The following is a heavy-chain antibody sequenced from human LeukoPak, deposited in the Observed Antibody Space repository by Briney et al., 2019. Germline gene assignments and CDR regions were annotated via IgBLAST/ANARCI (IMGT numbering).Heavy chain of an antibody. D-gene: IGHD5-18*01. J-gene: IGHJ4*02. CDR3: ASRRAGRRGYSYGLEG. V-gene: IGHV1-69*05. Sequence: SVTVSCKASGGTFSIYAISWVRQAPGQGLEWMGGIIPIFGTANYAQKFQGRVTITTDESTSTAYMELSSLRSEDTAVYYCASRRAGRRGYSYGLEGWGQGTLVTVSS. CDR1: GGTFSIYA. CDR2: IIPIFGTA.